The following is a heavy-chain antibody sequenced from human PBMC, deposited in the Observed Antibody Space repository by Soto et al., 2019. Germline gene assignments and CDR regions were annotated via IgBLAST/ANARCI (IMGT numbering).Heavy chain of an antibody. Sequence: EVQLVESGGGLVQPGGSLRLSCAASGFTVNSNYMSWVRQAPGKGLEWVSVIYSDGSTYYADSVKGRFIISRDNSTNPLYFQMTSLRAEDTGVYFCATVTKYDILTGFYPCWGQGTLVTVSS. CDR1: GFTVNSNY. D-gene: IGHD3-9*01. V-gene: IGHV3-66*01. CDR2: IYSDGST. J-gene: IGHJ4*02. CDR3: ATVTKYDILTGFYPC.